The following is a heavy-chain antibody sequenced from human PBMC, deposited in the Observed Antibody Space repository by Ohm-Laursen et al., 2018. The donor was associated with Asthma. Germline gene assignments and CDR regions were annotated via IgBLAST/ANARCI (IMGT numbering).Heavy chain of an antibody. Sequence: SLRLSCAASGFTFRSYAMHWVRQAPGKGLEWVAVISYDGSNKYYADSVKGRFTISRDNSKSTLFLQMNSLRAEDTAVYYCARAQEASGLYNSYFDYWGQGTLVTVSS. V-gene: IGHV3-30-3*01. CDR1: GFTFRSYA. CDR2: ISYDGSNK. CDR3: ARAQEASGLYNSYFDY. D-gene: IGHD3-3*01. J-gene: IGHJ4*02.